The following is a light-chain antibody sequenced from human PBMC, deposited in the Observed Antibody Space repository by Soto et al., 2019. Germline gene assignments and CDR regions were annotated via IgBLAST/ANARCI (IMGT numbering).Light chain of an antibody. CDR3: QSYDSSLSGWV. V-gene: IGLV1-40*01. J-gene: IGLJ3*02. Sequence: QSVLTQPPSVSGAPGQRVTISCTGSSSNIGAGYDVHWYQQLPGTAPKLFIFGNSNRPSGVPDRFSGSKSGTSASLANTGLQAEDEADYYCQSYDSSLSGWVFGGGTKLTVL. CDR1: SSNIGAGYD. CDR2: GNS.